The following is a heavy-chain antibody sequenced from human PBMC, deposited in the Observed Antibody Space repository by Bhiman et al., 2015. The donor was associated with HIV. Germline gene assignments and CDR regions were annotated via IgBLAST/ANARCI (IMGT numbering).Heavy chain of an antibody. V-gene: IGHV3-30*02. J-gene: IGHJ6*02. Sequence: QVHLVESGGGVVQPGGSLGLSCAASGFTFSNYDMHWVRQAPGRGLEWVAFIRSDGGIESYADSVKGRFTISRDNSKNTLYLQMNSLREEDTAVYYCAKEPPPASGYYYYGLDAWGQGTTVTASS. CDR1: GFTFSNYD. D-gene: IGHD2-2*01. CDR2: IRSDGGIE. CDR3: AKEPPPASGYYYYGLDA.